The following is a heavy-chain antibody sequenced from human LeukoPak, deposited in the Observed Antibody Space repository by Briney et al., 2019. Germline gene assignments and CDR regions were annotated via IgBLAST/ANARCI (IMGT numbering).Heavy chain of an antibody. D-gene: IGHD2-2*01. CDR3: ARERSTYCSSTSCPSAYYYYYGMDV. CDR2: IWYDGSNK. J-gene: IGHJ6*02. V-gene: IGHV3-33*01. CDR1: GFTFSRYG. Sequence: GGSLRLSCAAWGFTFSRYGMHWVRQARGKGVEWVEDIWYDGSNKYYGDSVKGRFTISRDNSKNTLYLQMNSLRAEDTAVYYCARERSTYCSSTSCPSAYYYYYGMDVWGQGTTVTVSS.